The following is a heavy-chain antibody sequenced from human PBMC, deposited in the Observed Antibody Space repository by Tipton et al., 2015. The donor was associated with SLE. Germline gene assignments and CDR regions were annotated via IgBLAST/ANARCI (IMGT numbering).Heavy chain of an antibody. CDR3: ARALGITGSYYYYTDV. V-gene: IGHV3-21*01. CDR2: ISSSSSYI. D-gene: IGHD1-14*01. J-gene: IGHJ6*03. Sequence: SLRLSCAAFGFTFSSYSMNWVRQAPGKGLEWVSSISSSSSYIYYADSMKGRFTISRDNAKNSLYLQMKSLRVEDTAVYYCARALGITGSYYYYTDVWGKGTTVTVSS. CDR1: GFTFSSYS.